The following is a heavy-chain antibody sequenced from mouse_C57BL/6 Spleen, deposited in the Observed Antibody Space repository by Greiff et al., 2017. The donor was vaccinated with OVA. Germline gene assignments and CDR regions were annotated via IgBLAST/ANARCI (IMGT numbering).Heavy chain of an antibody. CDR3: ARAGNYVWYFDV. J-gene: IGHJ1*03. CDR2: ISYDGSN. CDR1: GYSITSGYY. V-gene: IGHV3-6*01. D-gene: IGHD2-1*01. Sequence: EVKLMESGPGLVKPSQSLSLTCSVTGYSITSGYYWNWIRQFPGNKLEWMGYISYDGSNNYNPSLKNRISITRDTSKNQFFLKLNSVTTEDTATYYCARAGNYVWYFDVWGTGTTVTVSS.